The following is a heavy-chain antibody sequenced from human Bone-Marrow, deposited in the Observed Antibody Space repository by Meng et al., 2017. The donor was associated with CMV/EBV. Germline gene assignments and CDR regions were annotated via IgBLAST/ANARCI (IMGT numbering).Heavy chain of an antibody. CDR2: ITWNGGSI. CDR1: GFTFSSFG. CDR3: ARRRYSSSQTYYFDY. J-gene: IGHJ4*02. V-gene: IGHV3-20*04. D-gene: IGHD6-13*01. Sequence: GGSLRLSCAASGFTFSSFGMHWVRQAPGKGLEWVSGITWNGGSIDYADSVKGRFTISRDNAKNSLYLQMNSLRAEDTALYYCARRRYSSSQTYYFDYWGQGTLVTVSS.